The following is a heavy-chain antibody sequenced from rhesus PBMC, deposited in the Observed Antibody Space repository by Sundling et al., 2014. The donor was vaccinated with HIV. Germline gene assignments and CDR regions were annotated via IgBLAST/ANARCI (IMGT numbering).Heavy chain of an antibody. V-gene: IGHV4-93*01. CDR3: ARDSYRARYGY. Sequence: QVQLQESGPAVVKPSETLSLTCAVSGASISSNNWWTWIRQSPGKGLEWIGGVYGSGGSTEYSPSLKSRVTISRDTPKNQFSLNLRSVTAADTAIYYCARDSYRARYGYWGQGVLVTVSS. D-gene: IGHD3-40*01. CDR1: GASISSNNW. J-gene: IGHJ4*01. CDR2: VYGSGGST.